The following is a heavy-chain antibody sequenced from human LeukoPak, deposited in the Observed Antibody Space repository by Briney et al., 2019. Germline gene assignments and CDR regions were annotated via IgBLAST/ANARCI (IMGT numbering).Heavy chain of an antibody. Sequence: ASVKVSCKASGYTFTGYYMHWVRQAPGQGLEWMGWIDPKSGGTSFAQNFQGRLTMTRDTSINTAYMELSRLTSDDTTVYYCARELGINAFDVWGQGTMVTVSS. V-gene: IGHV1-2*02. CDR3: ARELGINAFDV. CDR2: IDPKSGGT. J-gene: IGHJ3*01. D-gene: IGHD7-27*01. CDR1: GYTFTGYY.